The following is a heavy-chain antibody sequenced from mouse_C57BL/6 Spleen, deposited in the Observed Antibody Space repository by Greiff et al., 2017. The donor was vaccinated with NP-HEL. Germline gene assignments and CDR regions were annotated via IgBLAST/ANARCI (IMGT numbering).Heavy chain of an antibody. V-gene: IGHV1-50*01. CDR2: IDPSDSYT. CDR3: ARGDYDNY. D-gene: IGHD2-4*01. CDR1: GYTFTSYW. Sequence: QVQLQQPGAELVKPGASVKLSCKASGYTFTSYWMQWVKQRPGQGLEWIGEIDPSDSYTNYNQQFKGKATLTVDTYASTAYMQLSSLTSEDSAVYYCARGDYDNYWGQGTTLTVSS. J-gene: IGHJ2*01.